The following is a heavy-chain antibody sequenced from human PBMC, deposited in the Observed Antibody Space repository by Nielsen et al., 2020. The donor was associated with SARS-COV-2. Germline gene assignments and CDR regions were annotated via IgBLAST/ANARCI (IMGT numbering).Heavy chain of an antibody. Sequence: ASVQVSCKVSGYTLSGVSMHWVRQAPGKGLEWMGGFDPEDGGITYAQKFQGRVTMTEDSSTDTAYMELSSLRSEDTAVYYCASLPYDNSGLDFDSWGQGTLVAVSS. V-gene: IGHV1-24*01. CDR3: ASLPYDNSGLDFDS. D-gene: IGHD3-22*01. CDR1: GYTLSGVS. CDR2: FDPEDGGI. J-gene: IGHJ4*02.